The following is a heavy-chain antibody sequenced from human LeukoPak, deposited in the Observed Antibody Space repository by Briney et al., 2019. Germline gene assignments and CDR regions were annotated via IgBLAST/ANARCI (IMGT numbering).Heavy chain of an antibody. Sequence: SETLSLTCTVSGGSISSYYWSWIRQPPGKGLEWIGEINHSGSTNYNPSLKSRVTISVDTSKNQFSLKLSSVTAADTAVYYCARGPIVATNWGQGTLVTVSS. J-gene: IGHJ4*02. D-gene: IGHD5-12*01. V-gene: IGHV4-34*01. CDR3: ARGPIVATN. CDR1: GGSISSYY. CDR2: INHSGST.